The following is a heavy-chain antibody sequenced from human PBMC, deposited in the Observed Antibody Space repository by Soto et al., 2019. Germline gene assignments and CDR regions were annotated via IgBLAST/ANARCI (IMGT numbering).Heavy chain of an antibody. J-gene: IGHJ4*02. D-gene: IGHD1-26*01. CDR1: GSPISRSTW. V-gene: IGHV4-28*01. CDR3: ARREIQGPIDY. CDR2: IYYSGTT. Sequence: QVQLQESGPGLVKPSNPLSLTCAVSGSPISRSTWWGWIRQPPGKGLEWIGYIYYSGTTYYNPSLKSRVTMSVDTSKNQFSLKLTSVTAVDTAVYYCARREIQGPIDYWGQGTLVTVSS.